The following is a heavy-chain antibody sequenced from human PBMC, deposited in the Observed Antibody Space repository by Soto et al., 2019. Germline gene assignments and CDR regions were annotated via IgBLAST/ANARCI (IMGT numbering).Heavy chain of an antibody. CDR1: GGTLSSYE. Sequence: GASVKVSCKASGGTLSSYEITWVRQAPGQGLEGMGGIIPMFGKTNYAQKFQGRVTISADVSTNTAYMELSSLRSEDTAVYYCAIKGIVLVVTATVQYGMDVWGQGTMVTVSS. CDR3: AIKGIVLVVTATVQYGMDV. D-gene: IGHD2-15*01. CDR2: IIPMFGKT. J-gene: IGHJ6*02. V-gene: IGHV1-69*13.